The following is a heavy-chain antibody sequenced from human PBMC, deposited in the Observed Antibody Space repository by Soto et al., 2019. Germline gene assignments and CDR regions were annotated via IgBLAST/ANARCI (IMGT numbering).Heavy chain of an antibody. D-gene: IGHD2-21*02. CDR2: ISSSSSTI. Sequence: EVQLVESGGGLVQPGGSLRLSCAASGFTFSTYSMNWVRHAPGKGLEWVSYISSSSSTIYYADSVKGRFIISRDNAKNSLYLQMNSLRAEDTAVYSCARDNGGDWGVGAFEIWGQGTMVTVSS. J-gene: IGHJ3*02. CDR1: GFTFSTYS. V-gene: IGHV3-48*01. CDR3: ARDNGGDWGVGAFEI.